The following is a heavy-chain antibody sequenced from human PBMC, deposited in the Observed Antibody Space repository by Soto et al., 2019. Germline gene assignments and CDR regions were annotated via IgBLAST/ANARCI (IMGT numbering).Heavy chain of an antibody. D-gene: IGHD2-21*01. Sequence: SETLSLTCTVSGGSISSYYWSWIRQPPGKGLEWIGYIYYSGSTNYNPSLKSRVTISVDTSKNQFSLKLSSVTAADTAVYYCARVTAGIPYYYYGMDVWGQGTTVTVSS. CDR3: ARVTAGIPYYYYGMDV. J-gene: IGHJ6*02. CDR2: IYYSGST. CDR1: GGSISSYY. V-gene: IGHV4-59*01.